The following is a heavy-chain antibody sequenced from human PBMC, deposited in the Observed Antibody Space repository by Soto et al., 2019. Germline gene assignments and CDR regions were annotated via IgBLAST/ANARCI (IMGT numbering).Heavy chain of an antibody. Sequence: SETLSLTCAVSGGSISSSNWWSWVRQPPGKGLEWIGEIYHSGSTNYNPSLKSRVTISVDKSKNQFSLKLSSVTAADTAVYYCARVLKSRYYYGSGSYYNVDYWGQGTLVTVSS. J-gene: IGHJ4*02. V-gene: IGHV4-4*02. CDR2: IYHSGST. CDR1: GGSISSSNW. D-gene: IGHD3-10*01. CDR3: ARVLKSRYYYGSGSYYNVDY.